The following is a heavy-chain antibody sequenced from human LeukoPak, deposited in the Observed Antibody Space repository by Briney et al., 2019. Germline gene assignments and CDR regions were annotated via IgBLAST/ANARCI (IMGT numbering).Heavy chain of an antibody. CDR1: GGTISSGGYY. J-gene: IGHJ3*02. V-gene: IGHV4-30-2*01. CDR3: ARVYCSSTSCPTDAFDI. CDR2: IYHSGST. Sequence: PSETLSLTCTVSGGTISSGGYYWSWIRQPPGKGLEWIGYIYHSGSTYYNPSLKSRVTISVDRSKNQFSLKLSSVTAADTAVYYCARVYCSSTSCPTDAFDIWGQGTMVTVSS. D-gene: IGHD2-2*01.